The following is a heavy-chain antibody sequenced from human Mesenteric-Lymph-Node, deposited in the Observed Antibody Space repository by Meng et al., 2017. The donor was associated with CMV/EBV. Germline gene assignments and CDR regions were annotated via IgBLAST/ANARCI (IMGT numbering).Heavy chain of an antibody. V-gene: IGHV1-2*02. J-gene: IGHJ5*02. CDR2: INLISGGT. D-gene: IGHD6-13*01. CDR1: GYTFIGYY. Sequence: ASVKVSCKASGYTFIGYYMHWMRQAPGQGLEWMGWINLISGGTQYAEKFQGRVTMTRDTSISTAYMELRRLRSDDTAVYYCARQSEYNSGWYGGLGWFDPWGQGTLVTVSS. CDR3: ARQSEYNSGWYGGLGWFDP.